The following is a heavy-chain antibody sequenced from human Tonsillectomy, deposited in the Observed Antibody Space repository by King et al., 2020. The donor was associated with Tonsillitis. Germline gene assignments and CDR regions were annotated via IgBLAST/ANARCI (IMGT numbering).Heavy chain of an antibody. V-gene: IGHV3-64D*06. CDR1: GFTFSSYD. D-gene: IGHD5-18*01. CDR3: VKGVDTAMGIDY. CDR2: ISSNGGST. J-gene: IGHJ4*02. Sequence: VQLVESGGGLVQPGGSLRLSCSASGFTFSSYDMYWVRQAPGKGLEYVSAISSNGGSTYYADSVKGRFTISRDNSKNTLYLQMSSLRAEDTAVYYCVKGVDTAMGIDYWRQGTLVTVSS.